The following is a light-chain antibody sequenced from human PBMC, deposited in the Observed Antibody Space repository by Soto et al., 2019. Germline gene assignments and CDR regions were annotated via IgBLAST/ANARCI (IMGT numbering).Light chain of an antibody. CDR3: QQSYSIPWT. Sequence: DIQPTLSPSTLSASVVDRLTITCRARQSISGWLAWYQQKPGKAPKLLIYAAASLQSGVPSRFSGSGSGTDFTLTISSAQPEDFGTYSCQQSYSIPWTFGQGTKVDIK. V-gene: IGKV1-39*01. J-gene: IGKJ1*01. CDR1: QSISGW. CDR2: AAA.